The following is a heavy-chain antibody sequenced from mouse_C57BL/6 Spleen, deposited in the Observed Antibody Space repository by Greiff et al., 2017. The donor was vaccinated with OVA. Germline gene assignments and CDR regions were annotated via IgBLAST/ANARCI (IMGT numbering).Heavy chain of an antibody. CDR2: IYPGDGDT. CDR3: ARWDAAY. D-gene: IGHD4-1*01. V-gene: IGHV1-82*01. Sequence: QVQLKQSGPELVKPGASVKISCKASGYAFSSSWMNWVKQRPGKGLEWIGRIYPGDGDTNYNGKFKGKATLTADKSSSTAYMQLSRLTSEDSAVYFCARWDAAYWGQGTLVTVSA. CDR1: GYAFSSSW. J-gene: IGHJ3*01.